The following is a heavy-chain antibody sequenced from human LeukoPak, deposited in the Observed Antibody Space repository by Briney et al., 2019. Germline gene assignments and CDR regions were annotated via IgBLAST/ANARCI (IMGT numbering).Heavy chain of an antibody. V-gene: IGHV1-2*02. CDR2: INPNSGGT. CDR1: GYTFTGYY. D-gene: IGHD2-15*01. Sequence: ASVKVSCKASGYTFTGYYMHWVRQAPGQGLEWMGWINPNSGGTNYAQKFQGRVTMTRDTSISTAYMELSRLRSDDTAVYYCARDEPRECSDGSCYNGLFDYWGQGTLVTVSS. CDR3: ARDEPRECSDGSCYNGLFDY. J-gene: IGHJ4*02.